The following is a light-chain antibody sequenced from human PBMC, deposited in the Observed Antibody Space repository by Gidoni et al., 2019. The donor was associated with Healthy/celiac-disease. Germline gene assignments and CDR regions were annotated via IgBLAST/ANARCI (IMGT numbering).Light chain of an antibody. CDR1: QSVSSY. Sequence: EIVLTQSPATLSLSPGDRATLSCRASQSVSSYLAWYQQKPGQAPRLLIYDASNRATGIPARFRGSGSGTDFTLTISSLEPEDFAVYYCQQRSNWPPEVTFGGGTKVEIK. J-gene: IGKJ4*01. CDR2: DAS. CDR3: QQRSNWPPEVT. V-gene: IGKV3-11*01.